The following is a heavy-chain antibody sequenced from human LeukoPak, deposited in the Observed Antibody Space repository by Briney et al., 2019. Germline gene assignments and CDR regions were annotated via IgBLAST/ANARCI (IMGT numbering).Heavy chain of an antibody. Sequence: PGGSLRLSCAASGFTFSGYWMHWVRQAPGKGLVWVSLINSDGSSANYADSVKGRFTISRDNAKNTLYLQMSSLRAEDTAVYYCARGWSYGMDVWGQGTTVTVSS. V-gene: IGHV3-74*01. CDR3: ARGWSYGMDV. D-gene: IGHD2-15*01. CDR1: GFTFSGYW. CDR2: INSDGSSA. J-gene: IGHJ6*02.